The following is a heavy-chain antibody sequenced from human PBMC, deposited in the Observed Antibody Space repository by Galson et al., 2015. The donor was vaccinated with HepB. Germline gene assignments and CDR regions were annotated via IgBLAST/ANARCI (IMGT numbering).Heavy chain of an antibody. CDR3: ARRRTVAGYYFDY. Sequence: SLTCAVSGDSFSSTNLWSYWWGWVRQPPGKGLEWIGEISHSGSTNYNPSLTSRVTISLDKSKNQFSLKLSSVTAEDTAVYYCARRRTVAGYYFDYWGQGTLVTVSS. CDR2: ISHSGST. V-gene: IGHV4-4*02. J-gene: IGHJ4*02. D-gene: IGHD6-19*01. CDR1: GDSFSSTNL.